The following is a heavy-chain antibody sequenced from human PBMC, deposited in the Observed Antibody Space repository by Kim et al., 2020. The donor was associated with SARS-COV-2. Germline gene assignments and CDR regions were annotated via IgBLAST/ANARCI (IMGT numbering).Heavy chain of an antibody. CDR3: ASSWFGELFPGCFDP. J-gene: IGHJ5*02. CDR1: GGSITSISYY. CDR2: MYHTGSS. V-gene: IGHV4-39*01. D-gene: IGHD3-10*01. Sequence: SETLSLTCTVSGGSITSISYYWGWIRQTPGEKMEWIGSMYHTGSSYYNPSLKSRVTISVDASKNQFFLNVRSVTAADTAVFSCASSWFGELFPGCFDPWG.